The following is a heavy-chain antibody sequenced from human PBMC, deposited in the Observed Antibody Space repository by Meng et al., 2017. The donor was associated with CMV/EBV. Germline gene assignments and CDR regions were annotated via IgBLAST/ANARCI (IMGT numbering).Heavy chain of an antibody. CDR2: IIPIFGTA. CDR3: ARAGDYGGRGYFDY. V-gene: IGHV1-69*01. CDR1: GGTFSSYA. D-gene: IGHD4-23*01. Sequence: QGQLGQSGAEVNEPGSSVKVSCKASGGTFSSYASSWVRQAPGQGLEWMGGIIPIFGTATYAQTFQGRVTITADESTSTAYMELSSLRSEDTAVYYCARAGDYGGRGYFDYWGQGTLVTVSS. J-gene: IGHJ4*02.